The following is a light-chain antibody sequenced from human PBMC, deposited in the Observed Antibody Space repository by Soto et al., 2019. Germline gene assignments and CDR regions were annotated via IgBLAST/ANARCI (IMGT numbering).Light chain of an antibody. CDR1: YSDVGGYYS. V-gene: IGLV2-14*03. CDR3: GSYTTSDTLA. CDR2: DVD. J-gene: IGLJ2*01. Sequence: QSVLTQPASVSGSPGQPITISCTGSYSDVGGYYSVSWYQQHPGKAPKLMIYDVDNRPSGVSNRFSGSKSGNTASLTISGLQTEDEADYYCGSYTTSDTLAFGGGTKLTVL.